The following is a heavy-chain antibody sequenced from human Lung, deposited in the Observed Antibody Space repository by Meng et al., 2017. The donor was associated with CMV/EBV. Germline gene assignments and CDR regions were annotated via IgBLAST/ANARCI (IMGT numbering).Heavy chain of an antibody. CDR1: GYTFSAYY. CDR3: ARGSYFDFWSGSRLDP. V-gene: IGHV1-2*02. J-gene: IGHJ5*02. Sequence: ASXXVSXKPSGYTFSAYYIHWVRQAPGQGLDYMGWINPNNGDTNYAQNFKGRVTFIKDTSISTAYMELSRLRYDDTAVYYCARGSYFDFWSGSRLDPGGQGTXVT. D-gene: IGHD3-3*01. CDR2: INPNNGDT.